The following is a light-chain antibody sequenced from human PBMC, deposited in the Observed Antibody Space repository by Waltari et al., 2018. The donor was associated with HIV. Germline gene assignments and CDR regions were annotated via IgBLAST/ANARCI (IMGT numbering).Light chain of an antibody. V-gene: IGLV1-44*01. Sequence: QSVLTQPPSASGTPGQRVTIPCSGSSSNIASNTVNWYPQRPGTAPKLLIYSNNPRPSGVPDRFSGSRSGTSASLAISGLQSEDEADYYCAAWDDSLNGVVFGGGTKLTVL. CDR1: SSNIASNT. CDR2: SNN. J-gene: IGLJ2*01. CDR3: AAWDDSLNGVV.